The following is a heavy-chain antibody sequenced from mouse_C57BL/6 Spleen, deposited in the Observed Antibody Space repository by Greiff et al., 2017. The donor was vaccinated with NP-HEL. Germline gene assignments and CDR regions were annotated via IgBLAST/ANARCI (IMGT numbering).Heavy chain of an antibody. CDR3: ARQNWDYWYFDV. Sequence: EVKVVESGGDLVKPGGSLKLSCAASGFTFSSYGMSWVRQTPDKRLEWVATISSGGSYTYSPDSVKGRFTISRYNAKNTLYLQMSSLKSEDTAMYYRARQNWDYWYFDVWGTGTTVTVSS. J-gene: IGHJ1*03. V-gene: IGHV5-6*01. D-gene: IGHD4-1*01. CDR2: ISSGGSYT. CDR1: GFTFSSYG.